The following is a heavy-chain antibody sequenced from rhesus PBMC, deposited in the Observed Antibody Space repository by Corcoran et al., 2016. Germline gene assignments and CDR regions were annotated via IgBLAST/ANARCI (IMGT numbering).Heavy chain of an antibody. CDR2: IDWDDDK. CDR1: GFSLSTPGMR. D-gene: IGHD3-28*01. Sequence: QVTLKESGPALVKPTQTLTLTCTFSGFSLSTPGMRVSWIRQPPGKALEWLARIDWDDDKYYSTSLRSRLTISKDTSKNQVVLTMTNVDPVDTATYYCARRNFYGSGYDYWGQGVLVTVSS. CDR3: ARRNFYGSGYDY. V-gene: IGHV2S2*01. J-gene: IGHJ4*01.